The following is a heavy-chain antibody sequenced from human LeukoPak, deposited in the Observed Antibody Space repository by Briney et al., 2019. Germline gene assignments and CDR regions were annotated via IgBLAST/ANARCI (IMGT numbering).Heavy chain of an antibody. Sequence: SETLSLTCTVSGGSISSSSYYWGWIRQPPGKGLEWIGSIYYSGSTYYNPSLKSRVTISVDTSKNQFSLKLSSVTAADTAVYYCARSRGSSWYEVGYWGQGTLVTVSS. CDR2: IYYSGST. D-gene: IGHD6-13*01. V-gene: IGHV4-39*07. CDR1: GGSISSSSYY. J-gene: IGHJ4*02. CDR3: ARSRGSSWYEVGY.